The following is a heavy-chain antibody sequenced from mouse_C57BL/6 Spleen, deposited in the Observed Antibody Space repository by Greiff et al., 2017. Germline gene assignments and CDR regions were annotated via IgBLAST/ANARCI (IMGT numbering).Heavy chain of an antibody. D-gene: IGHD3-1*01. CDR1: GFTFSSYA. CDR2: ISDGGSYT. V-gene: IGHV5-4*01. Sequence: EVQLVESGGGLVKPGGSLKLSCAASGFTFSSYAMSWVRQTPEKRLEWVATISDGGSYTYYPDNVKGRFTISRDNAKNNLYLQMSHLKSEDTAMYYCARGSSHLYFDVWGTGTTVTVSS. CDR3: ARGSSHLYFDV. J-gene: IGHJ1*03.